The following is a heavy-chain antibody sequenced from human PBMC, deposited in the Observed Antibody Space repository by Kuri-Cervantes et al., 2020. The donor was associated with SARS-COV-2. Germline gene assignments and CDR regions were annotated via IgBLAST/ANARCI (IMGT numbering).Heavy chain of an antibody. V-gene: IGHV4-38-2*02. CDR3: ARDQNGDTAMVGNWFDP. J-gene: IGHJ5*02. CDR2: IHDSGRT. D-gene: IGHD5-18*01. Sequence: SETLSLTCTVSGYSISSGYYRGWIRQPPGKGLEWIGSIHDSGRTYYNPSLKGRVTISVDTSKNQFSLKLSSVTAADTAVYYCARDQNGDTAMVGNWFDPWGQGTLVTVSS. CDR1: GYSISSGYY.